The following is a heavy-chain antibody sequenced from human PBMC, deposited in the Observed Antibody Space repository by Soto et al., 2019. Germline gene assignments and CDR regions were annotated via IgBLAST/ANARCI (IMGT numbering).Heavy chain of an antibody. CDR2: IYYSGST. J-gene: IGHJ1*01. CDR3: AIYDSSGSRGFQH. CDR1: GGSISSGAYY. V-gene: IGHV4-31*03. Sequence: SETLSLTCTVSGGSISSGAYYWSWIRQHPGKGLEWIGYIYYSGSTYYNPSLKSRVTISVDTSKNQFSLKLSSVTAADMAVYYCAIYDSSGSRGFQHWGQGTLVTVSS. D-gene: IGHD3-22*01.